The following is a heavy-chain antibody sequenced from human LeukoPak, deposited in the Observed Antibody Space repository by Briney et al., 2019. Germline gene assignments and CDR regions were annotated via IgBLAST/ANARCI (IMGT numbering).Heavy chain of an antibody. CDR3: ARGTVVKFDP. CDR2: IIPIFGTA. D-gene: IGHD4-23*01. J-gene: IGHJ5*02. CDR1: GGTFSSYA. Sequence: GASVKVSCKASGGTFSSYAISWVRQAPGQGLEWMGGIIPIFGTANYAQKFQGRVAITTDESTSTAYMELSRLRSDDTAVYYCARGTVVKFDPWGQGTLVTVSS. V-gene: IGHV1-69*05.